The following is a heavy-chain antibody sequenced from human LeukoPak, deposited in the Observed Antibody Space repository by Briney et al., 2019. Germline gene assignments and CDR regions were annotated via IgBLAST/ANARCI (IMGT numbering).Heavy chain of an antibody. CDR3: ATLMAHLDY. CDR2: INPKSGDT. D-gene: IGHD2-8*01. V-gene: IGHV1-2*02. CDR1: GYIFIDYH. J-gene: IGHJ4*02. Sequence: GASVNDSCKSIGYIFIDYHIHGVRQAPGQGLEWMGWINPKSGDTNYAQKFQGRVTMTRDTTISTAYMELSRLRSDDTAVFYCATLMAHLDYWGQGSLVTDSS.